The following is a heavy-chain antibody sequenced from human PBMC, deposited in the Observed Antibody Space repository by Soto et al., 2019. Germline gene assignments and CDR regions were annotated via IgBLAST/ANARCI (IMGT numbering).Heavy chain of an antibody. J-gene: IGHJ4*02. CDR2: ITPDGRTI. V-gene: IGHV3-74*01. CDR3: ATAGNYRFDT. Sequence: GGSLTRSYAASAVPFSTSWRHWDRQAPGEGLVCVPRITPDGRTIISADSVKGRSTISRDTAKPTLSLQMNILSVEDTAVYFCATAGNYRFDTWGLGTLVTVSS. CDR1: AVPFSTSW. D-gene: IGHD1-1*01.